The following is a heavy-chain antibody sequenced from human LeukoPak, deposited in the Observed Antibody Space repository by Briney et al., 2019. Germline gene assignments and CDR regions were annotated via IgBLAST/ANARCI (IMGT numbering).Heavy chain of an antibody. V-gene: IGHV3-7*01. CDR3: AREAQQRNGMDV. CDR1: GFTFSSYW. D-gene: IGHD1/OR15-1a*01. J-gene: IGHJ6*02. Sequence: GGSLRLSCAASGFTFSSYWMTWLRQAPGKGLVGVANIKQDGSEKYYVDSVKGLFTISRDDPNTSLYLQMNRLRAEDMAVYYCAREAQQRNGMDVWGQEPTVTVSS. CDR2: IKQDGSEK.